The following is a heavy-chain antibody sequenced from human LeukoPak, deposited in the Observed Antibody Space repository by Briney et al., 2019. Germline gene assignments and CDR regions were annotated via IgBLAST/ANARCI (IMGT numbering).Heavy chain of an antibody. J-gene: IGHJ6*02. Sequence: SVKVSCKASGGTFSSYAISWVRQAPGQGLEWMGGIIPIFGTANYAQKFQGRVTITADESTSTAYMELSGLRSEDTAVYYCARVLGRYDILTGYSPGNYGMDVWGQGTTVAVSS. CDR3: ARVLGRYDILTGYSPGNYGMDV. CDR2: IIPIFGTA. D-gene: IGHD3-9*01. CDR1: GGTFSSYA. V-gene: IGHV1-69*13.